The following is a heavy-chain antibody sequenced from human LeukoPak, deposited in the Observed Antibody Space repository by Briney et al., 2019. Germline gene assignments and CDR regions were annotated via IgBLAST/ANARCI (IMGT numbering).Heavy chain of an antibody. J-gene: IGHJ4*02. CDR1: GFTFSSYW. CDR2: INSGGSST. CDR3: AREGGYYDSSGYAPNSDY. V-gene: IGHV3-74*01. D-gene: IGHD3-22*01. Sequence: GGSARLSCAASGFTFSSYWMHWVRQAPGKGLVWVSRINSGGSSTTYADSVKGRFTISRDNAKNTLNLQMNSLRVEDTAVYYCAREGGYYDSSGYAPNSDYWGQGTLVTVSS.